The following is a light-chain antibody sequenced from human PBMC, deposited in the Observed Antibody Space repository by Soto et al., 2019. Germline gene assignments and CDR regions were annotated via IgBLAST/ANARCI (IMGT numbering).Light chain of an antibody. CDR1: QGISNY. Sequence: DIQMTQPPSSLSASVGDRVTITCRASQGISNYLAWYQQKPGKVPKLLIYAAYTLQSGVPSRFSGSGSGTDFTLTISSRQPEDVANYYCQKYNSAPPWTFGQGTKVEIK. V-gene: IGKV1-27*01. CDR3: QKYNSAPPWT. J-gene: IGKJ1*01. CDR2: AAY.